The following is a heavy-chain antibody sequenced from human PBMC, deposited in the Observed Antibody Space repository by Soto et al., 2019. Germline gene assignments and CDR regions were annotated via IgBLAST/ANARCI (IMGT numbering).Heavy chain of an antibody. D-gene: IGHD4-17*01. J-gene: IGHJ4*02. CDR1: GFTFSSYS. Sequence: EVQLVESGGGLVQPGGSLRLSCAASGFTFSSYSMNWVRQAPGKGLEWVSYISSSSSTIYYADSVKGRFTISRDNAKNSLHLQMNSLRDEDTAVYYCARVQYGDYVIGWGYWGQGTLVTVSS. V-gene: IGHV3-48*02. CDR2: ISSSSSTI. CDR3: ARVQYGDYVIGWGY.